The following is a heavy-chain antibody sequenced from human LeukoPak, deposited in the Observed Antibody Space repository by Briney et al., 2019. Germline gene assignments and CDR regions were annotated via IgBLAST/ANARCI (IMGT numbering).Heavy chain of an antibody. CDR3: ARAYSGGPCLGVGY. V-gene: IGHV3-11*01. Sequence: GGSLRLSCAASGFTLSDYYMRWLRQAPGKGLEWVSYISSGGGTIYYADSVKGRFTISRDNAKNSLYLQMNSLRAEDTAVYYCARAYSGGPCLGVGYWGQGTLVTVSS. D-gene: IGHD2-15*01. J-gene: IGHJ4*02. CDR2: ISSGGGTI. CDR1: GFTLSDYY.